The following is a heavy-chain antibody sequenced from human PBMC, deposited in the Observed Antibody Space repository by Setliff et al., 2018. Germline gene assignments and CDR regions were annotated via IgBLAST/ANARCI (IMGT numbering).Heavy chain of an antibody. CDR2: IKQDGSEK. CDR1: GFTFSSHW. V-gene: IGHV3-7*01. CDR3: ASGRWLQLLGDY. D-gene: IGHD5-12*01. J-gene: IGHJ4*02. Sequence: LRLSCAASGFTFSSHWMSWVRQAPGKGLEWVANIKQDGSEKYYVDSVKGRFTISRDNAKNSLYLQMNSLRAEDTAVYYCASGRWLQLLGDYWGQGTLVTVSS.